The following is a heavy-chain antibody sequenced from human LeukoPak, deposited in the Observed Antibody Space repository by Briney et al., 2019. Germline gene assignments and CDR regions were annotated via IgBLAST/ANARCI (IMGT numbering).Heavy chain of an antibody. CDR1: GGTFSSYA. CDR3: ARGGSSGYYINWFDP. J-gene: IGHJ5*02. CDR2: IIPILGIA. V-gene: IGHV1-69*04. D-gene: IGHD3-22*01. Sequence: GSSVKVSCKAFGGTFSSYAISWVRHAPGQGREWMGRIIPILGIANYAQKFQGRVTITADKSTSTAYMELSSLRSEDTAVYYCARGGSSGYYINWFDPWGQGTLVTVSS.